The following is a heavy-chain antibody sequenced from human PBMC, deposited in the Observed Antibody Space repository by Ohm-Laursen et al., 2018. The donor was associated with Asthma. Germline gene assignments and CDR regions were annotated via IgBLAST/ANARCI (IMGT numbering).Heavy chain of an antibody. CDR1: GGTFTNYV. CDR3: GRKQGSCIVSTCYSLDF. CDR2: INSVFRTT. V-gene: IGHV1-69*01. Sequence: SSVKVSCKSSGGTFTNYVIGWVRQAPGQGLEWMGGINSVFRTTDYAQKFQGRVTITADESTATVYMELSSLRSDDTALYYCGRKQGSCIVSTCYSLDFWGQGTLVTVSS. D-gene: IGHD2-15*01. J-gene: IGHJ4*02.